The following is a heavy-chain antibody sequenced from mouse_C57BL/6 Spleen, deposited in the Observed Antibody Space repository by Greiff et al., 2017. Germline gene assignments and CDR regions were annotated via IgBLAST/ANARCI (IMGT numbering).Heavy chain of an antibody. Sequence: QVQLQQSGAELVKPGASVKISCTASGYAFSSYWMTWVKQMPGKGLEWIGQIYPGDGDTNYNGQFKGKATLTADKSPSTDYMQLSSLTSEESAVYFCASASGYYDMDYWGQGTSVTVSS. V-gene: IGHV1-80*01. CDR2: IYPGDGDT. CDR3: ASASGYYDMDY. J-gene: IGHJ4*01. CDR1: GYAFSSYW. D-gene: IGHD1-3*01.